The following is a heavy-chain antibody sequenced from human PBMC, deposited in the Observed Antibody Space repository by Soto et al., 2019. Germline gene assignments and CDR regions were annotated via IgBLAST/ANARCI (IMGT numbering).Heavy chain of an antibody. CDR2: LAYSGST. CDR3: ARHRGATPVY. CDR1: GDSISSYY. J-gene: IGHJ4*02. D-gene: IGHD1-26*01. Sequence: QLQLQESGPGLVKPSETLSLTCTVSGDSISSYYWTWIRQPPGKGLEWVGSLAYSGSTYYNPSLKSRATISVDTSKNQFSLKLRSVTAADTAVYYCARHRGATPVYWGPGTLVTASS. V-gene: IGHV4-39*01.